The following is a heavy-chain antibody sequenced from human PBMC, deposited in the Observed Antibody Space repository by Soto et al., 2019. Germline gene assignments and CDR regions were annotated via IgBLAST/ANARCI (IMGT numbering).Heavy chain of an antibody. V-gene: IGHV2-70*11. D-gene: IGHD6-13*01. CDR3: ARILVIAAAGHYSMDV. CDR2: IDWDDDK. J-gene: IGHJ6*02. CDR1: GFSLSTSGMC. Sequence: GAGPTLVNPTQTLTLTCTFSGFSLSTSGMCVSWIRQPPGKALEWLARIDWDDDKYYSTSLKTRLTISKDTSKNQVVLTMTNMDPVDTATYYCARILVIAAAGHYSMDVWGQGTTVTVSS.